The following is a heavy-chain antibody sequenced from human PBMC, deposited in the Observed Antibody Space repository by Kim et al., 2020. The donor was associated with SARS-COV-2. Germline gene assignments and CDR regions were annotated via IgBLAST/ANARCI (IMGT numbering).Heavy chain of an antibody. D-gene: IGHD3-10*01. J-gene: IGHJ6*02. V-gene: IGHV4-39*07. CDR3: AREGLGFGELFPNSYAMDV. CDR1: GGSFSSSNYY. Sequence: SETLSLTCTVSGGSFSSSNYYWGWIRQPPGKGLEWVGNIYYSGSTYYNPSLKSRVTISLDSSKTQFSLKLSSVTAADTAVYYCAREGLGFGELFPNSYAMDVWGQGTTVTVSS. CDR2: IYYSGST.